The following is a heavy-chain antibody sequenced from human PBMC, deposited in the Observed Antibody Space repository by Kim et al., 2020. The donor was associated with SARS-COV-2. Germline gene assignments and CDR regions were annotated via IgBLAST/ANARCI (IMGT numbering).Heavy chain of an antibody. D-gene: IGHD3-10*01. CDR3: GKTRGVVDF. J-gene: IGHJ4*02. CDR2: ISIDGDDT. Sequence: GGSLRLSCAASGFTFSSFAMSWVRQAPGKGLEWVSTISIDGDDTYYADSVKGRFTISRDNSKNTLYLQMNSLRVEDTAVYYCGKTRGVVDFWGQGTLVTVSS. CDR1: GFTFSSFA. V-gene: IGHV3-23*01.